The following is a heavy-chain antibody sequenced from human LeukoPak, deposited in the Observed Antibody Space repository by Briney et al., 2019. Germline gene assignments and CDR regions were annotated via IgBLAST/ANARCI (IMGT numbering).Heavy chain of an antibody. CDR2: VYYSGTT. Sequence: PSETLSLTCSVSGGSISRTSFYWGWIRQPPGKGLEWIGNVYYSGTTYYNPSLKSRVTISIDTSKNQFSLKLSSVTAADTAVYYCARDRGTIFGVVISFPDAFDIWGQGTMVTVSS. D-gene: IGHD3-3*01. V-gene: IGHV4-39*07. CDR1: GGSISRTSFY. CDR3: ARDRGTIFGVVISFPDAFDI. J-gene: IGHJ3*02.